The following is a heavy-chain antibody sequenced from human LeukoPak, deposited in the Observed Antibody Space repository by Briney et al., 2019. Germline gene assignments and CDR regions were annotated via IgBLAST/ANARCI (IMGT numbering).Heavy chain of an antibody. CDR3: ARGSFWVSGSYTTDAFDI. Sequence: SETLSLTCAVSGGSISSGGYSWSRIRQPPGKGLEWIGYIYHSGSTYYNPSLKSRVTISVDRSKNQFSLKLSSVTAADTAVYYCARGSFWVSGSYTTDAFDIWGQGTMVTVSS. CDR2: IYHSGST. V-gene: IGHV4-30-2*01. CDR1: GGSISSGGYS. J-gene: IGHJ3*02. D-gene: IGHD3-10*01.